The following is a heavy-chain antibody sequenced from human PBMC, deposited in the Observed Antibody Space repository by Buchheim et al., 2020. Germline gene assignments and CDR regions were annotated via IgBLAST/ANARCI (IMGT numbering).Heavy chain of an antibody. CDR1: GFTFSSNG. CDR2: ISSSSNYI. V-gene: IGHV3-21*01. D-gene: IGHD2-2*01. J-gene: IGHJ6*02. CDR3: ARGSCSSTSCPYGMDV. Sequence: EVQLVESGGGLVKSGGSLRLSCAASGFTFSSNGMNWVRQAPGKGLEWVSAISSSSNYIKYADSVKGRFTISRDNATNSLYLQMNSLRAEDTAVYYCARGSCSSTSCPYGMDVWGQGTT.